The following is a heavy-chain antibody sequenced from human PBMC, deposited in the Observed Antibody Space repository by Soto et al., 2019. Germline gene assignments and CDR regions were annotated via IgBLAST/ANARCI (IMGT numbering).Heavy chain of an antibody. Sequence: EVQLVGSGGGLVQPGGSLRLSCAASGFTFSSYWMSWVRQAPGKGLEWGANIKQDGSEKYYVDSVKGRFTISRDNAKNSLYLQMNSLRAEDTAVYYCASSYCGGDCYPNWFDPWGQGTLVTVSS. CDR2: IKQDGSEK. V-gene: IGHV3-7*02. D-gene: IGHD2-21*02. CDR1: GFTFSSYW. J-gene: IGHJ5*02. CDR3: ASSYCGGDCYPNWFDP.